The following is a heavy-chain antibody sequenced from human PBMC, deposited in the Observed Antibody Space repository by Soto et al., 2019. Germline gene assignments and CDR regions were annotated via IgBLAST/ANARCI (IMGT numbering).Heavy chain of an antibody. CDR2: ISGSGGST. CDR3: AKEGSSSLYYFDY. J-gene: IGHJ4*02. Sequence: EVQLLESGGGLVQPGGSLRLSCAASGFTFSTYAMTWVRQAPGKGLEWVSTISGSGGSTYYADSVKGRFTISIANSKHTLYVHMNSLRGEDTAVYYCAKEGSSSLYYFDYWGQGTLVTVSS. D-gene: IGHD3-16*01. CDR1: GFTFSTYA. V-gene: IGHV3-23*01.